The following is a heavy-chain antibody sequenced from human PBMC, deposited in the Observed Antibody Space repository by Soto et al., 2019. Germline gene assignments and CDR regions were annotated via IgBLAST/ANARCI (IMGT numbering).Heavy chain of an antibody. Sequence: PGESLKISCKGSGYSFTSYWIGWVRQMPGKGLEWMGIIYPGDSDTRYSPSFQGQVTISADKSISTAYLQWSSLKASDTAMYYCARHSPHVHYDILTGYPDYWGQGTLVTVSS. V-gene: IGHV5-51*01. CDR1: GYSFTSYW. CDR2: IYPGDSDT. J-gene: IGHJ4*02. CDR3: ARHSPHVHYDILTGYPDY. D-gene: IGHD3-9*01.